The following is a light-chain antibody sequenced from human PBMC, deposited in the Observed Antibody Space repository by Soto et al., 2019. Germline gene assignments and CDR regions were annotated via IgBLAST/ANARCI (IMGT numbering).Light chain of an antibody. CDR1: QNVNNNY. Sequence: EIVLTQSPGTLSLSPGDRATLSCRASQNVNNNYLAWYQQKPGQAPRLLIYGAFSRATGFPDRFSGSGSGTDFTLTISILEPEDTAGYYCQHYEPSWTFGQGTKVEIK. V-gene: IGKV3-20*01. J-gene: IGKJ1*01. CDR3: QHYEPSWT. CDR2: GAF.